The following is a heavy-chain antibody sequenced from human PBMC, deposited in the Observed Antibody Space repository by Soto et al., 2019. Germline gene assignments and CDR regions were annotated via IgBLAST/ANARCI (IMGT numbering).Heavy chain of an antibody. Sequence: PGGSLRLSCAASGFTFTTYAMHWVRQAPGKGLEYVSGITSTNGGSTYYADSVKGRFTISRDNSKNTLYLQMDSLRAEDMAVYYCARGGTSIYYGMDVWGQGTTLTVSS. D-gene: IGHD5-12*01. CDR1: GFTFTTYA. J-gene: IGHJ6*02. CDR2: ITSTNGGST. CDR3: ARGGTSIYYGMDV. V-gene: IGHV3-64*02.